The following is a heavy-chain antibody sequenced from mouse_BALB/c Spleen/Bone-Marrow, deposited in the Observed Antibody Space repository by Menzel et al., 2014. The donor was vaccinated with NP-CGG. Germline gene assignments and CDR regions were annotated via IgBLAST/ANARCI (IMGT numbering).Heavy chain of an antibody. D-gene: IGHD3-3*01. CDR1: GYTFTTYP. Sequence: VQLQQSGAEVMKPGASVKMSCKALGYTFTTYPIEWMKQNHGKSLEWIGNFHPFNDDTKYNEKFKDKAKLTVEKSSSTVYLEVSRLTSDDSAIYYCSRKGPRNAMDYWGQGTSVTVSS. CDR2: FHPFNDDT. CDR3: SRKGPRNAMDY. J-gene: IGHJ4*01. V-gene: IGHV1-47*01.